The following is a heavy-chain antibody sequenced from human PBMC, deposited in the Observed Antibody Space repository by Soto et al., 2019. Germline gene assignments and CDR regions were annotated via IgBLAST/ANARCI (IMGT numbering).Heavy chain of an antibody. CDR1: GGFISSYY. Sequence: SETLSLTCSVSGGFISSYYWSWIRQPAGKGLEWVGRIYTSGSTNDNPSLKSRVTMSVDTSKNQFSLKLSSVTAAETAVYCWARDIDYGDNTKRFDPWGQGTLVTVSS. D-gene: IGHD4-17*01. CDR3: ARDIDYGDNTKRFDP. CDR2: IYTSGST. J-gene: IGHJ5*02. V-gene: IGHV4-4*07.